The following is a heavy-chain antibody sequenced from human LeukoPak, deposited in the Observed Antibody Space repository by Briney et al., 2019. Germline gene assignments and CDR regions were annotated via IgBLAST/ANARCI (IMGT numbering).Heavy chain of an antibody. CDR1: GFTLSNYA. J-gene: IGHJ4*02. CDR2: ISGSGGGT. CDR3: AKDHSSSWYFYVY. Sequence: GGSLRLSCAASGFTLSNYAMSWVRQAPGKGLEWVSAISGSGGGTYCADSVKGRFTISRDNSKNTLYLQMNSLRAEDTAVYYCAKDHSSSWYFYVYWGQGTLVTVSS. V-gene: IGHV3-23*01. D-gene: IGHD6-13*01.